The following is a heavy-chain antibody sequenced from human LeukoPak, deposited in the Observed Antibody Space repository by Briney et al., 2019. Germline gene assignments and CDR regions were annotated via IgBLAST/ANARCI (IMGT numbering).Heavy chain of an antibody. Sequence: ESGPTLVKPTQTLTLTCTFSGSSLNTSGVGVGWIRQPPGKALEWLGIIYWDDDKRYSPSLKSRLTITKDTSKNQVVLTMTNMDPVDTATYYCAHSPYYDSGLPFDYWGQGTLVTVSS. CDR1: GSSLNTSGVG. CDR3: AHSPYYDSGLPFDY. V-gene: IGHV2-5*02. D-gene: IGHD3-22*01. CDR2: IYWDDDK. J-gene: IGHJ4*02.